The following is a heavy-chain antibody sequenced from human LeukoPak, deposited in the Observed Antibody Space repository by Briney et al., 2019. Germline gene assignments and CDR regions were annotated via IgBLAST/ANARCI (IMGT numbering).Heavy chain of an antibody. V-gene: IGHV4-61*03. CDR2: IYYTGST. CDR1: SGSIRITTYE. CDR3: ARDKGDYGDYYWFDP. Sequence: SETLSLNCSVYSGSIRITTYEWSWIRQAPGKGLKCNGCIYYTGSTHNNPSRKSRVTISVDTSKNHFSLKLRSVTAADTAVYYCARDKGDYGDYYWFDPWGQGTLVTVSS. J-gene: IGHJ5*02. D-gene: IGHD4-17*01.